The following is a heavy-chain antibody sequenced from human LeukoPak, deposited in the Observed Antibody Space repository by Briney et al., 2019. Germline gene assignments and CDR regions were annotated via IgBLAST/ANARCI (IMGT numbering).Heavy chain of an antibody. CDR1: GGSISSYY. CDR2: IYYSGST. J-gene: IGHJ4*02. V-gene: IGHV4-59*01. D-gene: IGHD4-11*01. CDR3: ARDNYSFFDY. Sequence: PSETPSLTCTVSGGSISSYYWSWIRQPPGKGLEWIGYIYYSGSTNYNLSLKSRVTISVDTSKNQFSLKLCSVTAADTAVYYCARDNYSFFDYWGQGTLVTVSS.